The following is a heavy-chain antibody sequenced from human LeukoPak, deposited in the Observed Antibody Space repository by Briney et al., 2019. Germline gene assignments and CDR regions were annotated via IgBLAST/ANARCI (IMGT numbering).Heavy chain of an antibody. V-gene: IGHV3-7*01. J-gene: IGHJ4*02. CDR3: AKEMAAYGDFLNFDS. CDR1: GFTFSGYW. D-gene: IGHD4-17*01. CDR2: IKQDGSEK. Sequence: PGGSLRLSCAASGFTFSGYWMSWVRQAPGKGLEWVANIKQDGSEKYYVDSVKGRFTISRDNAKNSLYLQMNSLRADDTAVYYCAKEMAAYGDFLNFDSWGQGTLVTVSS.